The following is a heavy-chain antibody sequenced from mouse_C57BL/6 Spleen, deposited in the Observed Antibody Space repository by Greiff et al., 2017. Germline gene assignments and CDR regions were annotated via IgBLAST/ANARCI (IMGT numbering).Heavy chain of an antibody. CDR2: ISYDGSN. V-gene: IGHV3-6*01. Sequence: EVQLQQSGPGLVKPSQSLSLTCSVTGYSITSGYYWNWIRQFPGNKLEWMGYISYDGSNNYNPSLKNRISITRDTSKNQFFLKLNSVTTEDTATYYCARLIYYYGSSYGKAMDYWGQGTSVTVSS. J-gene: IGHJ4*01. CDR1: GYSITSGYY. CDR3: ARLIYYYGSSYGKAMDY. D-gene: IGHD1-1*01.